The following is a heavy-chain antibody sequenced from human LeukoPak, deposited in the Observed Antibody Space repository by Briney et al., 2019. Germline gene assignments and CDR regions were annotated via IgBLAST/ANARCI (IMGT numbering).Heavy chain of an antibody. D-gene: IGHD2-2*01. J-gene: IGHJ6*02. CDR3: ARGLADCSSSSCLPYGVDV. CDR2: INWSGTSA. Sequence: PGGSLTLYCAASGFTFDDYAMIWVRQRPGRGLEWVSSINWSGTSADYADSVKARFTISRDNAKNSLYLQMNSLRGEDTAFYHCARGLADCSSSSCLPYGVDVWGQGTTVTVSS. CDR1: GFTFDDYA. V-gene: IGHV3-20*01.